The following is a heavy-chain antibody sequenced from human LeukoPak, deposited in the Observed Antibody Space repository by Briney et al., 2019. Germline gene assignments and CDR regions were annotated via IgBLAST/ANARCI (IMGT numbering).Heavy chain of an antibody. Sequence: ASVKVSCKASGYTFTSYGISWVRQAPGHGLEGMGWISAYNGNTNYAQKLQARVTMTTDTSTSTAYMELRSLRSDDAAVYYCARDRPSTTPDYWGQGTLVTVSS. CDR1: GYTFTSYG. CDR2: ISAYNGNT. V-gene: IGHV1-18*01. CDR3: ARDRPSTTPDY. D-gene: IGHD1-1*01. J-gene: IGHJ4*02.